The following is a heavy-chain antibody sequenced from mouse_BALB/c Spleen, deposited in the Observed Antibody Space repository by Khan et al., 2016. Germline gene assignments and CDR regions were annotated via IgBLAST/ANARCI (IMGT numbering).Heavy chain of an antibody. CDR2: IDPANGNT. CDR1: GFNIKDTY. D-gene: IGHD2-14*01. J-gene: IGHJ3*01. V-gene: IGHV14-3*02. CDR3: ARGGYGWFAY. Sequence: VQLQQSGAELVKPGASVKLSCTASGFNIKDTYMHWVKQRPEQGLEWIGRIDPANGNTKYDPKFQDKATVTSETSSNTAYLQLGSLTSEDTAVYYCARGGYGWFAYWGQGTLVTVSA.